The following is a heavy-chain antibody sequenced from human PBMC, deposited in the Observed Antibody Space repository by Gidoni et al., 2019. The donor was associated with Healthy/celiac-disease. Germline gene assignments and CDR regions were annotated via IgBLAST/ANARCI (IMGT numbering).Heavy chain of an antibody. Sequence: QVQLQESGPGLVKPSETLSLTCTVSGGSISSYYWSWIRQPPGKGLEWIGYIYYSGSTNYNPSLKSRVTISVDTSKNQFSLKLSSVTAADTAVYYCARRGPVYYYYGMDVWGQGTTVTVSS. D-gene: IGHD3-16*01. CDR2: IYYSGST. J-gene: IGHJ6*02. CDR3: ARRGPVYYYYGMDV. V-gene: IGHV4-59*08. CDR1: GGSISSYY.